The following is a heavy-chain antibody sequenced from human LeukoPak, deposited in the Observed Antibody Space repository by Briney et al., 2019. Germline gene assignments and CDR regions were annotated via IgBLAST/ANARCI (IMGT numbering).Heavy chain of an antibody. D-gene: IGHD3-10*01. J-gene: IGHJ6*03. CDR3: ARDRYYGSENYYYYYYMDV. CDR1: GFTFRNYG. Sequence: GGSLRLSCAASGFTFRNYGMHWVRQAPGKGLEWVAVIWYDGSKTYYADSVKGRFTISRDNSKNTLYLQMSSLRAEDTAVYYCARDRYYGSENYYYYYYMDVWGKGTTVTVSS. V-gene: IGHV3-33*01. CDR2: IWYDGSKT.